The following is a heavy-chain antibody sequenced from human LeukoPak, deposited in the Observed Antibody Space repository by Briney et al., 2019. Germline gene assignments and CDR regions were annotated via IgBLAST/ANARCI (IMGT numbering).Heavy chain of an antibody. CDR3: ARYGFSSSWQGGWHAFDF. CDR1: GYTLTSYY. D-gene: IGHD6-13*01. J-gene: IGHJ3*01. V-gene: IGHV1-46*01. Sequence: ASVKVSCKASGYTLTSYYMHWVRQAPGQGLEWMGIINPTVGDTIYAQKFQGRVTMTRDMSTSTVYMELSSLRSDDTAVYYCARYGFSSSWQGGWHAFDFWGQGTMVTVSS. CDR2: INPTVGDT.